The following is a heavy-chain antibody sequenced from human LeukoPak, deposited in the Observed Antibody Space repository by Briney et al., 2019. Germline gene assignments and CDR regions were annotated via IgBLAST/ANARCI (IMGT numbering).Heavy chain of an antibody. Sequence: GESLQISCKASGYSFTSYWIGWVRQMPGKGLEWMGIIHPGDSDTRYSPSFQGQVTISADKSISTAYLQWSSLKASDSAMYYCARQRGYGSGPLDYWGQGTLVTVSS. V-gene: IGHV5-51*01. J-gene: IGHJ4*02. CDR3: ARQRGYGSGPLDY. D-gene: IGHD3-10*01. CDR1: GYSFTSYW. CDR2: IHPGDSDT.